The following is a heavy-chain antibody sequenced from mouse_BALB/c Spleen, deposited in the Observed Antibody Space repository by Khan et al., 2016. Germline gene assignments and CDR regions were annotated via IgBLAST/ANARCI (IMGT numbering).Heavy chain of an antibody. V-gene: IGHV4-1*02. CDR1: GFDFSRYW. D-gene: IGHD2-13*01. CDR3: AGPDGDCFNYRVDC. CDR2: INPDSSTI. J-gene: IGHJ3*01. Sequence: EVELVESGGGLVQPGGSLKLSCAASGFDFSRYWMSWVRQAPGKGLEWIGEINPDSSTINDMPSLKDKFTISRDNAKNTLYLQMSKVRSEDTTLYYRAGPDGDCFNYRVDCWGQGKLVTVSA.